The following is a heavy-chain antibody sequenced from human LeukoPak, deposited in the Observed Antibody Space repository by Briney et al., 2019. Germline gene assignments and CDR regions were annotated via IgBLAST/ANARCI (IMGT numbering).Heavy chain of an antibody. Sequence: PSETLSLTCAVYGGSFSGYYWSWIRQPPGKGLEWIGEINHSGSTNYNPSLKSRVTISVDTSKNQFSLKLSSVTPADTAVYYCARDQDAFDIWGQGTMVTVSS. CDR1: GGSFSGYY. V-gene: IGHV4-34*01. J-gene: IGHJ3*02. D-gene: IGHD2-2*01. CDR2: INHSGST. CDR3: ARDQDAFDI.